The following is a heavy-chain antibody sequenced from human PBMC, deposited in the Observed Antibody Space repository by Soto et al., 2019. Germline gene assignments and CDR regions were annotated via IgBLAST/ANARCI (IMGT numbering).Heavy chain of an antibody. Sequence: GASVKVSCKASGYTFTSYYIHWVRQAPGQGLEWMGVINPSGGSTTYAQKFQGRVTMTRDTSTSTVYMELSSLRSEDTAVYYCASQYCSTNRCSLGTFDYWGQGTLVTVSS. CDR3: ASQYCSTNRCSLGTFDY. V-gene: IGHV1-46*01. D-gene: IGHD2-2*01. CDR2: INPSGGST. CDR1: GYTFTSYY. J-gene: IGHJ4*02.